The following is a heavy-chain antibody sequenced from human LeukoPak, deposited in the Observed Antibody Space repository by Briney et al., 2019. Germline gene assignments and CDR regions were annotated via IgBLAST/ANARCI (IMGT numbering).Heavy chain of an antibody. V-gene: IGHV3-7*01. CDR1: GFTFSSYW. D-gene: IGHD4-23*01. CDR3: ARVGSERRATVVINY. CDR2: IKRDGSEK. Sequence: GGSLRLSCAASGFTFSSYWMSWVRQAPGKGLEWVANIKRDGSEKYYVDSVKGRFTISRDNAKNSLYLQMNSLRAEDTAVYYCARVGSERRATVVINYWGQGTLVTVSS. J-gene: IGHJ4*02.